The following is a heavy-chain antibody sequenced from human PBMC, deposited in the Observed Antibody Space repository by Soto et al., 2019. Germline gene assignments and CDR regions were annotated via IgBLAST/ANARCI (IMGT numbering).Heavy chain of an antibody. D-gene: IGHD3-10*01. V-gene: IGHV3-7*01. Sequence: GGSLRLSCAASGFTFSSYWMSWVRQAPGKGLEWVANIKQDGSEKYYVDSVKGRFTISRDNAKNSLYLQMNSLRAEDTAVYYCARVDGSGSYYDDAFDIWGQGTMVTVSS. CDR2: IKQDGSEK. CDR3: ARVDGSGSYYDDAFDI. CDR1: GFTFSSYW. J-gene: IGHJ3*02.